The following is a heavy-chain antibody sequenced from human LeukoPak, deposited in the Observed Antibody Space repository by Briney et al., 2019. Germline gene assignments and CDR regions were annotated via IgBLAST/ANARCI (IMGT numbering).Heavy chain of an antibody. CDR3: ARVFMGIDY. D-gene: IGHD7-27*01. CDR1: GGSISSGDYY. CDR2: IYYSGST. Sequence: SETLSLTCTVSGGSISSGDYYWSWIRQPPGKGLEWIGYIYYSGSTYYNPSLKSRVTISVDTSKNQFSLKLSSVTAADTVVYCCARVFMGIDYWGQGTLVTASS. J-gene: IGHJ4*02. V-gene: IGHV4-30-4*08.